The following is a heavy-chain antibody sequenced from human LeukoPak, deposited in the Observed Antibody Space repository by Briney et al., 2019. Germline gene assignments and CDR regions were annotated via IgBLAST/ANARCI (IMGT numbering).Heavy chain of an antibody. J-gene: IGHJ5*02. V-gene: IGHV3-30*04. CDR3: ARDHSLEYGNWFDP. CDR1: GFPFISYA. D-gene: IGHD3-3*01. CDR2: ISYDGSTK. Sequence: PGRPLSLSFAAPGFPFISYAMHWVRQPPGKGLEWVTMISYDGSTKYYTDSVKGRFTISRDNSKNTLYLQMNSLRTEDTALYYCARDHSLEYGNWFDPWGQGTLVTVSS.